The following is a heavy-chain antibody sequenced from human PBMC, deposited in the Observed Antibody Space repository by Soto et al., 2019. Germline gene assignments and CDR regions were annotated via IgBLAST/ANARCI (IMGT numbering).Heavy chain of an antibody. J-gene: IGHJ4*02. CDR3: AKTYSSWPNDLVY. CDR1: GFTVSSNY. V-gene: IGHV3-23*01. CDR2: ISNSGGRT. D-gene: IGHD6-13*01. Sequence: GGSLRLSCAASGFTVSSNYMSWVRQAPGKGLEWVSTISNSGGRTYYADSVKGRFTISRDNSKNTLYLQMNSLRAEDTAVYYCAKTYSSWPNDLVYSDQATLVTVSS.